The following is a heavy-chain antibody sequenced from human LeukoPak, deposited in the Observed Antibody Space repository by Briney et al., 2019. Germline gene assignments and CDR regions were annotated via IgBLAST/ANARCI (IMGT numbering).Heavy chain of an antibody. D-gene: IGHD1-26*01. V-gene: IGHV4-59*01. CDR1: GGSISSYY. Sequence: SETLSLTCTVSGGSISSYYWSWIRQPPGKGLEWIGYIYYSGSTNYNPSHKSRVTISVDTSKNQFSLKLSSVTAADTAVYYCARETVGATTAFFDYWGQGTLVTVSS. CDR2: IYYSGST. J-gene: IGHJ4*02. CDR3: ARETVGATTAFFDY.